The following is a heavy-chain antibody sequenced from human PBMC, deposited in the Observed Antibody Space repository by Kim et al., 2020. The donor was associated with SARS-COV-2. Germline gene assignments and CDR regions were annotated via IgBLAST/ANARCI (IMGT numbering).Heavy chain of an antibody. V-gene: IGHV4-34*01. J-gene: IGHJ3*02. D-gene: IGHD2-2*01. CDR3: ARALGDIVVVPAAPAAFDI. Sequence: SRVTISVDTSKNQFSLKLSSVTAADTAVYYCARALGDIVVVPAAPAAFDIWGQGTMVTVSS.